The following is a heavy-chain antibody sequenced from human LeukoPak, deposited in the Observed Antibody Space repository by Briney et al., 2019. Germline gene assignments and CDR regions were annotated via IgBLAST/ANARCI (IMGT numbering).Heavy chain of an antibody. D-gene: IGHD3-10*01. CDR1: GYTFTSYG. V-gene: IGHV1-18*01. CDR2: ISAYNGNT. CDR3: ASTPVREGSYYFDY. J-gene: IGHJ4*02. Sequence: ASVKLSCKASGYTFTSYGISWVRQAPGQGLEWMGWISAYNGNTNYAQKLQGRVTMTTDTSTSTGYMELRSLRSDDTAVYYCASTPVREGSYYFDYWGQGTLVTVSS.